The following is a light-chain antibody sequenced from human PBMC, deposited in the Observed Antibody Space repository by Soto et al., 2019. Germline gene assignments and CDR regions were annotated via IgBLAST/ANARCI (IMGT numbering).Light chain of an antibody. V-gene: IGKV3-11*01. CDR1: QSVSSY. Sequence: IVWTQSPPSLSLFPGERATLSCRASQSVSSYLAWYQQKPGQAPRLLIYDVSTRATGIPARFSGSGSGTDFTLTISSLEPEDFAVYYCQQRSNWRSFGQGTRLEIK. CDR3: QQRSNWRS. CDR2: DVS. J-gene: IGKJ5*01.